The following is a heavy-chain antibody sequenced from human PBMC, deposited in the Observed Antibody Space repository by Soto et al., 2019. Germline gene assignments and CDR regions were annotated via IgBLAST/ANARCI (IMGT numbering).Heavy chain of an antibody. D-gene: IGHD6-19*01. CDR2: ISGSGGST. V-gene: IGHV3-23*01. Sequence: EVQLLESGGGLVQPGGSLRLSCAASGFTFSSYAMSWVRQAPGKGLEWVSAISGSGGSTYYADSVKGRFTISRDNSKNTLYLQMNSLRAEDTAVYYCAKSQLSYSSGWDYFDYWGQGTLVTVSS. J-gene: IGHJ4*02. CDR1: GFTFSSYA. CDR3: AKSQLSYSSGWDYFDY.